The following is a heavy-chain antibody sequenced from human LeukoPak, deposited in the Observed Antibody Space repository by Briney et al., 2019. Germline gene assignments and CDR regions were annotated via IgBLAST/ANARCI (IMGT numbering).Heavy chain of an antibody. Sequence: ASVKVSCKASGYTFTSDGMSWVRQAPGQGHEWLGWISAYNGNTNHAEKLQDRVTMTTDTSTSTAYMELRSLSSDDTAVYYWARSGVQTANSWYIYWGQETLVTVSS. V-gene: IGHV1-18*01. CDR1: GYTFTSDG. D-gene: IGHD6-13*01. CDR2: ISAYNGNT. J-gene: IGHJ4*02. CDR3: ARSGVQTANSWYIY.